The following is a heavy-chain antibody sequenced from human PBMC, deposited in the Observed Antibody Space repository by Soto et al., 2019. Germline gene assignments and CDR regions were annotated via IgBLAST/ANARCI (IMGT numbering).Heavy chain of an antibody. J-gene: IGHJ4*02. Sequence: QVQLVEAGGGVVQPGRSLTLSCVASGFSFSDYGMRWVRQAPDKRLEWVAIITYDASDKSYADSVKARFTTSRDNSRNTLFLPVNSLRTEDTEVYFCAKDVAEIKHFFDNWGRGGLLPVSS. CDR1: GFSFSDYG. D-gene: IGHD6-19*01. CDR3: AKDVAEIKHFFDN. V-gene: IGHV3-30*18. CDR2: ITYDASDK.